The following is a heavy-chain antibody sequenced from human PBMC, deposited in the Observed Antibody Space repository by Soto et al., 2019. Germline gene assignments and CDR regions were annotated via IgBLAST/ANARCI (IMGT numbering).Heavy chain of an antibody. D-gene: IGHD4-17*01. J-gene: IGHJ6*02. CDR3: AKHLQSYGDYDYYCYGMDV. CDR1: GFTFSTYG. CDR2: ISYDGTNK. Sequence: QVQLVESGGGEVQPGRSLTISCAASGFTFSTYGMHWVRQTPGKGLEWVAVISYDGTNKFYSDSVKGRFTISRDNFKNPLSLQMNSLRADDTALYSCAKHLQSYGDYDYYCYGMDVWGAGTRVTVS. V-gene: IGHV3-30*18.